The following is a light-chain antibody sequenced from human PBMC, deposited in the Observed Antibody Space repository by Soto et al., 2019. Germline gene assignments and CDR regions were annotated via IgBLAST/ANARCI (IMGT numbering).Light chain of an antibody. CDR2: EVY. J-gene: IGLJ1*01. CDR1: SSDVGGYNY. Sequence: QSVLTQPPSASGSPGQSVTISCTGTSSDVGGYNYVSWYQHHPGKAPKLIIYEVYKRPSGVPDRFSGSKSGNTAALTVSGLQAEDEADYYRSSYVGTNSYVFGTGTKLTVL. V-gene: IGLV2-8*01. CDR3: SSYVGTNSYV.